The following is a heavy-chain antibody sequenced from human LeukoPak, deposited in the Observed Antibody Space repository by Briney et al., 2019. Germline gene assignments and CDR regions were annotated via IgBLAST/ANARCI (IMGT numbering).Heavy chain of an antibody. CDR1: GGSISSGSNC. CDR2: IHSNGNT. J-gene: IGHJ5*02. CDR3: XRHVPKNLLWFGEAYNWFDP. V-gene: IGHV4-61*09. D-gene: IGHD3-10*01. Sequence: PSQTLSLTCTVSGGSISSGSNCWSWIRQPAGKGLEWIGHIHSNGNTNYNPSLKSRVTISVDTSKNHFSLKLSSVTAADTAGYYCXRHVPKNLLWFGEAYNWFDPWGQGTLVTVSS.